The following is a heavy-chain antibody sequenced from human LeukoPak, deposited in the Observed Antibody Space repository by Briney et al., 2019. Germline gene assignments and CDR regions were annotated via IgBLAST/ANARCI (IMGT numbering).Heavy chain of an antibody. D-gene: IGHD3-22*01. CDR2: IIPIFGTA. CDR3: AREPTYYYDSSGYSWFDY. J-gene: IGHJ4*02. Sequence: SVKVSCKAPGYTFTTSAISWVRQAPGQGLEWMGGIIPIFGTANYAQKFQGRVTITADESTSTAYMELSSLRSEDTAVYYCAREPTYYYDSSGYSWFDYWGQGTLVTVSS. CDR1: GYTFTTSA. V-gene: IGHV1-69*13.